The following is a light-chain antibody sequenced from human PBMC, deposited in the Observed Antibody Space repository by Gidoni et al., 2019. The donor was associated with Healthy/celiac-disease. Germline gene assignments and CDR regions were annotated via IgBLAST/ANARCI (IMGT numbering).Light chain of an antibody. V-gene: IGLV3-25*03. CDR1: VLSKWY. CDR3: QSADTSGTDLWV. J-gene: IGLJ3*02. Sequence: SNELTQPPSVSVSPGQTATITCSGEVLSKWYSYWYQQKPGQAPILVMYRDSERPSGIPERFSGSRSGTTVTLTISGAQAEDEADYYCQSADTSGTDLWVFGGGTKLTVL. CDR2: RDS.